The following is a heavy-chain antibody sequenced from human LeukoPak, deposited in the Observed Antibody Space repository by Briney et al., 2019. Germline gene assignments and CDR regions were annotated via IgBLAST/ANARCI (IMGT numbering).Heavy chain of an antibody. Sequence: PGGSLRLSCGASGFTFSRHDMNWVRQAPGKGLEWVAVISDSGGDSNYADSVKGRFTISRDNAKNSLYLQMNSLRAEDTAVYYCARDLGLTTWDYFDYWGQGTLVTVSS. CDR3: ARDLGLTTWDYFDY. V-gene: IGHV3-23*01. J-gene: IGHJ4*02. CDR1: GFTFSRHD. CDR2: ISDSGGDS. D-gene: IGHD3-16*01.